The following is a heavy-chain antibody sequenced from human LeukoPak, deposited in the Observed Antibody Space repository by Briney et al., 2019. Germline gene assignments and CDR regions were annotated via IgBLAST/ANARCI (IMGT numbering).Heavy chain of an antibody. CDR3: ARDPPFGNGWSQNFFDY. Sequence: GGSLRLSCAPSGFKFDTYAMHWVRQAPGKGLEWVALISYDGGNIYYGDSVRGRFTISRDNDNNKLYLQMNSLRPEDTAVYYCARDPPFGNGWSQNFFDYWGQGTLVIVSS. V-gene: IGHV3-30*04. CDR2: ISYDGGNI. D-gene: IGHD6-19*01. CDR1: GFKFDTYA. J-gene: IGHJ4*02.